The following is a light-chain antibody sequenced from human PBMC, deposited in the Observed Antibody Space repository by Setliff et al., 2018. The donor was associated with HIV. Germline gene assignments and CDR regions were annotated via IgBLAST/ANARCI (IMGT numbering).Light chain of an antibody. J-gene: IGLJ1*01. CDR2: DVS. CDR3: SSYTSRTPLYV. Sequence: QSALTQPASVSGSPGQSITISCTGTSSDVGDYNYVSWYQQHPGKAPKLMISDVSNRPSGVSNRFSGSKSGNTAPLTISGLQAEDEADYYCSSYTSRTPLYVFGTGTKVTVL. V-gene: IGLV2-14*03. CDR1: SSDVGDYNY.